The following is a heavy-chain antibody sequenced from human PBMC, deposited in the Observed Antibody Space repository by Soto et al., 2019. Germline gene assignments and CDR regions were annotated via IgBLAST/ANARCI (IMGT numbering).Heavy chain of an antibody. CDR1: GGSVSSSSYY. D-gene: IGHD3-9*01. CDR3: GRLEGLATISHYFDY. Sequence: QLQLQESGPGLVKPSETLSLTCTVSGGSVSSSSYYWGWVRQPPGKGLEWIGSVSYSGSTYYNLSLESRVTISVDKSKNKYSLKLMSLSAADTAVYYCGRLEGLATISHYFDYWGQGALVTVSS. V-gene: IGHV4-39*01. J-gene: IGHJ4*02. CDR2: VSYSGST.